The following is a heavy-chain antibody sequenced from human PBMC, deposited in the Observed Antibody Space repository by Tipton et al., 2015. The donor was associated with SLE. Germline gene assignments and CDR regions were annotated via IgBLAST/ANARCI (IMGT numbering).Heavy chain of an antibody. CDR3: ARDDSLRPRIAAAGPTGYFDL. J-gene: IGHJ2*01. V-gene: IGHV4-39*07. CDR2: IYYSGST. CDR1: GDSISSSSYY. Sequence: TLSLTCSVSGDSISSSSYYWGWIRQPPGKGLEWIGSIYYSGSTYYNPSLKSRVTISGDTSKNQFSLKLSSVTAADTAVYYCARDDSLRPRIAAAGPTGYFDLWGRGTLVTVSS. D-gene: IGHD6-13*01.